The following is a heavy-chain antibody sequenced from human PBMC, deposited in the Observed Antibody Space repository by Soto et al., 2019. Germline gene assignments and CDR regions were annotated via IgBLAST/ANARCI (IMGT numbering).Heavy chain of an antibody. CDR1: GYTFTVYS. CDR2: ISGYNANT. J-gene: IGHJ4*02. D-gene: IGHD4-4*01. V-gene: IGHV1-18*01. Sequence: VSCKASGYTFTVYSINWVRQAPGQGLEWMGWISGYNANTYYAQKLQGRVTLTTDTSTSTAYMELRSLRSDDTAVYYCARGRSQTQPTTVIDNWGQGTLVTVSS. CDR3: ARGRSQTQPTTVIDN.